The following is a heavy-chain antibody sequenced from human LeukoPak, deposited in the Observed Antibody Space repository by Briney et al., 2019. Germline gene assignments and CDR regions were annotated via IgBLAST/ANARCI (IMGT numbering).Heavy chain of an antibody. CDR2: IYYSGST. D-gene: IGHD1-1*01. V-gene: IGHV4-59*08. Sequence: SETLSLTCTVSGGSISSYYWSWIRQPPGKGLEWIGYIYYSGSTNYNPSLKSRVTISVDTSKNQFSLKLSSVTAADTAVYYCAGYPGINDYYGMDVWGQGTMVTVSS. CDR1: GGSISSYY. CDR3: AGYPGINDYYGMDV. J-gene: IGHJ6*02.